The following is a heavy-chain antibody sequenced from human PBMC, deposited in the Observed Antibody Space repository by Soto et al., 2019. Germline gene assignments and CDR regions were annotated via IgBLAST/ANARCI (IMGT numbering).Heavy chain of an antibody. Sequence: ASVKVSCKASGYTFTSYYINWVRQATGQGLEWMGWMNPNSGNTGYAQKFQGRVAMTRNTSISTAYMELSSLRSEDTAVYYCARGQLNSHDYIWGSYRSAPDFDYWGQGTLVTVSS. D-gene: IGHD3-16*02. CDR2: MNPNSGNT. V-gene: IGHV1-8*01. J-gene: IGHJ4*02. CDR3: ARGQLNSHDYIWGSYRSAPDFDY. CDR1: GYTFTSYY.